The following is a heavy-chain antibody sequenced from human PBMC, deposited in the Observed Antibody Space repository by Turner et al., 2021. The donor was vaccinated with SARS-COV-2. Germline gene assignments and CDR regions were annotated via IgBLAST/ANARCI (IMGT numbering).Heavy chain of an antibody. CDR3: ARLRVGATIYYYHGMDA. D-gene: IGHD1-26*01. CDR2: RFYRGNT. J-gene: IGHJ6*02. CDR1: AASPTCTTYY. V-gene: IGHV4-39*02. Sequence: QVQLQESGLGLATSAETLSVTCTVSAASPTCTTYYRGWIRQPPGKGLEWIGNRFYRGNTYYNESLKSRVTISMATSANRFSLRLSSVTAADTAVYYCARLRVGATIYYYHGMDAWGQGTTVTVSS.